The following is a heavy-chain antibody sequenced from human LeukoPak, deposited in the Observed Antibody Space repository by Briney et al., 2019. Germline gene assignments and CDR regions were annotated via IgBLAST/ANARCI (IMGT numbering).Heavy chain of an antibody. D-gene: IGHD2-15*01. CDR2: IYSGGST. V-gene: IGHV3-53*01. Sequence: PGGSLRLSCAASGFTVSSNYMSWVRQAPGKGLEWVSVIYSGGSTYYADSVKGRFTISRDNSKNTLYLQMNSLRAEDTAVYYCARPDEIVVTIRPCYFDYWGQGTLVTVSS. CDR3: ARPDEIVVTIRPCYFDY. CDR1: GFTVSSNY. J-gene: IGHJ4*02.